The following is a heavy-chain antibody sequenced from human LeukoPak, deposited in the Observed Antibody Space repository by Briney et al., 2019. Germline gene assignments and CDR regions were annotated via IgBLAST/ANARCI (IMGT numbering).Heavy chain of an antibody. Sequence: ASVEVSCKASGYTFTGYYMHWVRQAPGQGLEWMGRINPNSGGTNYAQKFQGRVTMTRDTSISTAYMELSRLRSDDTAVYYCARGVSSYYYGSGSSDYWGQGTLVTVSS. CDR2: INPNSGGT. CDR1: GYTFTGYY. V-gene: IGHV1-2*06. J-gene: IGHJ4*02. D-gene: IGHD3-10*01. CDR3: ARGVSSYYYGSGSSDY.